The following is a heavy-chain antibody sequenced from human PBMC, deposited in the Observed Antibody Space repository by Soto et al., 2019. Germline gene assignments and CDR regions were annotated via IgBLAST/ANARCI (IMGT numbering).Heavy chain of an antibody. V-gene: IGHV4-30-2*02. CDR3: RASGFGSGSSGTYYGMDV. CDR2: IYHSGNT. Sequence: QLQLQESGSGLVKPSQTLSLTCAVSGDSISSCAYSWSWVRQPPGKGLEWIGYIYHSGNTYYNPSLKSRVTFSVDRSKNQFSLKLNSVTAADTAVYYCRASGFGSGSSGTYYGMDVWGQGTTVTVSS. J-gene: IGHJ6*02. CDR1: GDSISSCAYS. D-gene: IGHD3-10*01.